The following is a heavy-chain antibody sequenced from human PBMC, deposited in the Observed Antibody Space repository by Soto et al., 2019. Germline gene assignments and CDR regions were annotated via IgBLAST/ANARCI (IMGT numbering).Heavy chain of an antibody. V-gene: IGHV1-18*01. CDR1: GYTFTSFG. Sequence: ASVKVSCKASGYTFTSFGINWVRQAPGQGLEWMGWISTYNGNTNYAQNLQGRVTMTTDTSTSTAYVELRSLRSDDTAVYYCASCNFMLYFDYWGQGTQVTVSS. CDR2: ISTYNGNT. D-gene: IGHD3-10*02. CDR3: ASCNFMLYFDY. J-gene: IGHJ4*02.